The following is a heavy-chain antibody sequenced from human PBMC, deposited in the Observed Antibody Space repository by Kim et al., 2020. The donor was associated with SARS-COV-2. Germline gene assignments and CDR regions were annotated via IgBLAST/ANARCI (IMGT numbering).Heavy chain of an antibody. V-gene: IGHV3-30*18. J-gene: IGHJ4*01. CDR1: GFTFSSYG. Sequence: GGSLRLSCAASGFTFSSYGMHWVRQAPGKGLEWVAVISYDGSNKYYADSVKGRFTISRDNSKNTLYLQMNSLRAEDTAVYYCAKDGPILLWFGEYSDYWG. CDR2: ISYDGSNK. D-gene: IGHD3-10*01. CDR3: AKDGPILLWFGEYSDY.